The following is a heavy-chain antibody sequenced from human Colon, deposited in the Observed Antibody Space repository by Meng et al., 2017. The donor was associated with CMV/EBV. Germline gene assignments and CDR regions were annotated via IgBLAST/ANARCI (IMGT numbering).Heavy chain of an antibody. J-gene: IGHJ5*02. V-gene: IGHV1-2*02. D-gene: IGHD6-13*01. CDR1: GYIFTDYH. CDR3: ARDPLSPGIAAAAPRPGWFDP. Sequence: ASVKVSCKASGYIFTDYHLYWVRQVPGQGLEWMGWINPKSGYTSYAQSFQGRFTMTRDTSVSTVYMELSSLKSDDAAVYYCARDPLSPGIAAAAPRPGWFDPWGQGTLVTVSS. CDR2: INPKSGYT.